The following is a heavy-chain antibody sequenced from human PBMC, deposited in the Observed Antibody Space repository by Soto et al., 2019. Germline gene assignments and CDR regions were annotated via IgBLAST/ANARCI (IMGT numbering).Heavy chain of an antibody. D-gene: IGHD3-10*01. CDR2: TYYRSKWFH. V-gene: IGHV6-1*01. CDR1: GDSVSSDITS. CDR3: ARGNALDV. J-gene: IGHJ3*01. Sequence: PSQTLSLTCAISGDSVSSDITSWNWIRQSPSRGLEWLGRTYYRSKWFHDYAASVKSRITTNPDTSKNQFSLELNSMTPEDTAVYYCARGNALDVWGQGTVVTVS.